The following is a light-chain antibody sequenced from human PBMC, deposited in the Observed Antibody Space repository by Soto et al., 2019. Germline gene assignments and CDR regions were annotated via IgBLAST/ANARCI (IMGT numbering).Light chain of an antibody. CDR2: GAS. Sequence: EIVLTQSPGTLSLSPGESATLSCRASQSVSGTYLSWYQQRPGQAPRLLISGASSRAAGIPDRFTGSGSGTDFTLTISRLEHEDFAVYYCQHYGASPRTFTFGPGTIVNIK. CDR1: QSVSGTY. CDR3: QHYGASPRTFT. V-gene: IGKV3-20*01. J-gene: IGKJ3*01.